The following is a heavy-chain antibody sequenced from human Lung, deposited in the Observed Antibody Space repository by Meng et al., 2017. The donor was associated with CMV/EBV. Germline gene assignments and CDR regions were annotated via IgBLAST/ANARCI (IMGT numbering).Heavy chain of an antibody. CDR2: ISGTGATT. CDR3: AKTSAAARVYYFDY. Sequence: GESXKISCAASGFTSSNYAINWVRQAPGKGLEWVSAISGTGATTYYADSVRGRFTISRDNSKNSVHLQMNSLRAEDTAMYYCAKTSAAARVYYFDYWGPGXLVTVSS. CDR1: GFTSSNYA. V-gene: IGHV3-23*01. J-gene: IGHJ4*02. D-gene: IGHD6-13*01.